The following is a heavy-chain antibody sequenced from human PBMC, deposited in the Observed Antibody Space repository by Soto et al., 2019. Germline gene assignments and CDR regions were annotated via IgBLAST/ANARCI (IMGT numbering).Heavy chain of an antibody. V-gene: IGHV4-39*01. D-gene: IGHD2-15*01. J-gene: IGHJ4*02. CDR2: IYYSGST. CDR1: GGSISSSSYY. CDR3: ASHTPAISISDH. Sequence: QLQLQESGPGLVKPSETLSLTCTVSGGSISSSSYYWGWIRQPPGKGLEWIGSIYYSGSTYYNPSLKSRVTIAVDTSKTQSSQKLSSVTAADTAVYYCASHTPAISISDHWGQGTLVTVSS.